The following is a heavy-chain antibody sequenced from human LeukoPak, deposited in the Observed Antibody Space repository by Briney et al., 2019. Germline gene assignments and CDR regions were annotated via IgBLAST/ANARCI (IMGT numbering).Heavy chain of an antibody. D-gene: IGHD2-2*02. CDR3: ARSPKPRRSDCSSTSCYKPPCFDY. Sequence: GASVKVSCKASGYTFTGYYMHWVRQAPGQGLEWMGWINPNSGGTNYAQKFQGRVTMTRDTSISTAYMELSRLRSDDTAVYYCARSPKPRRSDCSSTSCYKPPCFDYWGQGTLVTVSS. CDR2: INPNSGGT. J-gene: IGHJ4*02. CDR1: GYTFTGYY. V-gene: IGHV1-2*02.